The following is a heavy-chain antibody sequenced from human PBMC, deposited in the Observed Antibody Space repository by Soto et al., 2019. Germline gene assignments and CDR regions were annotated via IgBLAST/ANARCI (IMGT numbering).Heavy chain of an antibody. Sequence: EVQLVESGGGLVQPGGSLRLSCAASGFTFSNYWMYWVRQAPGKGLEWVSRINSDGSVSSHADSVRGRLTISRDNVKNSMYLHMDSLRGEDTCVYFCAIGDCVCGSCYTLAGCFYYYMDLWGKGTPVTVFS. J-gene: IGHJ6*03. CDR3: AIGDCVCGSCYTLAGCFYYYMDL. V-gene: IGHV3-74*02. CDR1: GFTFSNYW. D-gene: IGHD2-15*01. CDR2: INSDGSVS.